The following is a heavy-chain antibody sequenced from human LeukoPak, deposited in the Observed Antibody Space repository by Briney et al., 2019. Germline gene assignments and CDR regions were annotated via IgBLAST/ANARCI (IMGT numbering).Heavy chain of an antibody. CDR2: INSDGSST. CDR3: ARVSITMVRGVSFQH. D-gene: IGHD3-10*01. Sequence: PGGSLRLSCAASGFTFSSYWMHWDRQAPGKGLVWVSRINSDGSSTSYADSVKGRFTISRDNAKNTLYLQMNSLRAEDTAVYYCARVSITMVRGVSFQHWGQGTLVTVSS. CDR1: GFTFSSYW. V-gene: IGHV3-74*01. J-gene: IGHJ1*01.